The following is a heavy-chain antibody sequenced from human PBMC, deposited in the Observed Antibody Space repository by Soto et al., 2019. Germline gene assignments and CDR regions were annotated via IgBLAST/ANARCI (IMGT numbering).Heavy chain of an antibody. J-gene: IGHJ6*02. CDR3: ARGKGMEENYYYPGMDV. V-gene: IGHV1-3*01. CDR1: GYSFTTYA. Sequence: QVQVVQSGAEVKKPGASVKISCKASGYSFTTYAMHWVRQAPGQSLEWMAWINGGNGNTKYSQKFQDRVTITRDTSANIAYMELSSLRSEDSAVYYCARGKGMEENYYYPGMDVWGQGTTVSVSS. D-gene: IGHD1-1*01. CDR2: INGGNGNT.